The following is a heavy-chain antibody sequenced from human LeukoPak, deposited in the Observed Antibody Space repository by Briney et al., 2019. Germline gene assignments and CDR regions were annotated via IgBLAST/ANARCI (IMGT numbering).Heavy chain of an antibody. V-gene: IGHV3-23*01. CDR1: GFTFSSYA. Sequence: GGSLRLSCVASGFTFSSYAINWVRQAPGKGLEWVSAISGSGGSTFYVDSVKGRFTISRDNSKNTLYLQMNSLRAEDTAVYYCAMSYSSSSVVAFDIWGQGTMVTVSS. D-gene: IGHD6-6*01. J-gene: IGHJ3*02. CDR3: AMSYSSSSVVAFDI. CDR2: ISGSGGST.